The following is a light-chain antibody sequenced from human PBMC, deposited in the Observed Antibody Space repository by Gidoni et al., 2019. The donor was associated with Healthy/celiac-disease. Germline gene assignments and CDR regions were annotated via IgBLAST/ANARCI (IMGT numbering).Light chain of an antibody. V-gene: IGLV2-14*04. J-gene: IGLJ2*01. CDR1: SSDVGGYNY. CDR2: DVS. Sequence: PISCTGTSSDVGGYNYVSWYQQHPGKAPKLMIYDVSNRPSGVSNRFSGSKSGNTASLTISGLQAEDEADYYCSSYTSSSTDVVFGGGTKLTVL. CDR3: SSYTSSSTDVV.